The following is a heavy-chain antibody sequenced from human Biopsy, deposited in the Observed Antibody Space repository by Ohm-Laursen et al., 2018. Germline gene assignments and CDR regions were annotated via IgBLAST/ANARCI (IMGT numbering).Heavy chain of an antibody. D-gene: IGHD6-6*01. CDR3: ARGYSRRVSIFEASIYWFDT. CDR1: GYSFSTYD. Sequence: VASVKVSCKVSGYSFSTYDVNWVRQARGQGLEWMGWMIPSSGKTGYAQRFQGRVTLTMNTSISTAYMELSGLRSEDTAVYFCARGYSRRVSIFEASIYWFDTWGQGTLVTVSS. J-gene: IGHJ5*02. CDR2: MIPSSGKT. V-gene: IGHV1-8*01.